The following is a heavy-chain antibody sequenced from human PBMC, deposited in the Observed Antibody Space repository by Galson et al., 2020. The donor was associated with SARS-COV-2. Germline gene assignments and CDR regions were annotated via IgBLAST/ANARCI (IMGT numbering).Heavy chain of an antibody. CDR1: GFTFSSYA. CDR2: ISYDGSNK. J-gene: IGHJ3*02. D-gene: IGHD1-26*01. Sequence: GSLRLSCAASGFTFSSYAMHWVRQAPGKGLEWVAVISYDGSNKYYADSVKGRFTISRDNSKNTLYLQMNSLRAEDTAVYYCARDHSGSYYGAFDIWVQGTMVTVSS. V-gene: IGHV3-30*04. CDR3: ARDHSGSYYGAFDI.